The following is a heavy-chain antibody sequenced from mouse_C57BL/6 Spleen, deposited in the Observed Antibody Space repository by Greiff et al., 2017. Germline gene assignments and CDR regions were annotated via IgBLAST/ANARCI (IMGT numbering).Heavy chain of an antibody. V-gene: IGHV5-6*01. D-gene: IGHD1-2*01. J-gene: IGHJ1*03. Sequence: EVKLVESGGDLVKPGGSLKLSCAASGFTFSSYGMSWVRQTPDKRLEWVATISSGGSYTYYPDSVKGRFTISRDNAKNTLYLQMSSLKSEDTAMYYCARQGYYGRYFDVWGTGTTVTVSS. CDR1: GFTFSSYG. CDR3: ARQGYYGRYFDV. CDR2: ISSGGSYT.